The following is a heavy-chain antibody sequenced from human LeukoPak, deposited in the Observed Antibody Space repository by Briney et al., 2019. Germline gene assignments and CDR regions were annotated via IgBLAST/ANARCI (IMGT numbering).Heavy chain of an antibody. CDR3: ASDGDSSGFSDAFVI. CDR1: GGSISSGGYY. V-gene: IGHV4-31*03. CDR2: IYYSGST. Sequence: SETLSLTCTVSGGSISSGGYYWSWIRQHPGKGLEWIGYIYYSGSTYYNPSLKSRVTISVDTSKNQFSLKLSSVTAADTAVYYCASDGDSSGFSDAFVIWGQGTMVTVSS. J-gene: IGHJ3*02. D-gene: IGHD3-22*01.